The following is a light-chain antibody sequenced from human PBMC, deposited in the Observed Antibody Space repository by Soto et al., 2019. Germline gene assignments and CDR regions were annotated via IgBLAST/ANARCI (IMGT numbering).Light chain of an antibody. CDR1: QSVSIN. V-gene: IGKV3-15*01. Sequence: EVVLTQSPATLSVSPGERATLSCRASQSVSINLAWYQQKPGQAPRLLIYGASTRATGIPARFSGSRSGTDFTLTISSLQPEDFATYYCQQSYSIPRTFGQGTNLEIK. J-gene: IGKJ1*01. CDR2: GAS. CDR3: QQSYSIPRT.